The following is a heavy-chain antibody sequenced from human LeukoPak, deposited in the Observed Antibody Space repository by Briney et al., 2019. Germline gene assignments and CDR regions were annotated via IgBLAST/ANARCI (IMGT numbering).Heavy chain of an antibody. CDR2: ISYDGSDK. Sequence: GGSLRLSCAASGFTFSSYGMHWVRQAPGKGLEWVAVISYDGSDKYYADSVKGRFTISRDSAKNSLYLQMKSLRAEDTAVYYCARGVPYDSWSGPHYSDYWGQGTLVTVSS. CDR3: ARGVPYDSWSGPHYSDY. CDR1: GFTFSSYG. D-gene: IGHD3-3*01. V-gene: IGHV3-30-3*01. J-gene: IGHJ4*02.